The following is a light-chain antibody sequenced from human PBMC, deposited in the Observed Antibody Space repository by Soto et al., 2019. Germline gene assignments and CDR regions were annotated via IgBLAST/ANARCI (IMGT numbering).Light chain of an antibody. V-gene: IGKV3-11*01. Sequence: EIVLTQSPATLSSLPVDRVTLSCRASQYINTRLAWYQHRPGQAPRLLIYQTSLRAAGIPARFSASGSGTDFTLTISDVQPEDFALYYCHQRQSWPRTFGQGTKVDIK. CDR3: HQRQSWPRT. CDR2: QTS. CDR1: QYINTR. J-gene: IGKJ1*01.